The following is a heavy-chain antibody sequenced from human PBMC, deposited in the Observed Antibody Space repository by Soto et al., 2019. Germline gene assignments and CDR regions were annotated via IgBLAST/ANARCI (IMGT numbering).Heavy chain of an antibody. CDR1: GFTFSSYS. CDR3: ASLVATCY. Sequence: LRLSLATSGFTFSSYSMNWVRQAPGKGLEWVSSISSSSSYIYYTDSVKGRFTISRDNAKNSLYLQMNSLRAEDTAVYYCASLVATCYWGQGTLVTVSS. J-gene: IGHJ4*02. V-gene: IGHV3-21*01. CDR2: ISSSSSYI. D-gene: IGHD5-12*01.